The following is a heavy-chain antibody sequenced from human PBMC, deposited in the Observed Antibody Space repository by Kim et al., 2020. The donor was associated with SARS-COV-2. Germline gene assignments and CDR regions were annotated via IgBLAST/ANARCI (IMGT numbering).Heavy chain of an antibody. CDR2: INPDNGGT. Sequence: ASVKVSCKTSEYTFTDYYIYWVRQAPGQGLEWMGGINPDNGGTSYAQKFQDRVTMTRDTSISTAYLELNSLRSDDTAVYYCARGLLRGTGWGDFWGQGTLVTVSS. V-gene: IGHV1-2*02. CDR1: EYTFTDYY. D-gene: IGHD6-25*01. J-gene: IGHJ4*02. CDR3: ARGLLRGTGWGDF.